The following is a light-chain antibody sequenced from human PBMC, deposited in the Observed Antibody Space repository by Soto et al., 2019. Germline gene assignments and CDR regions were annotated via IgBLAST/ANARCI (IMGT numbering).Light chain of an antibody. CDR1: QSVSSIY. Sequence: EIVLTQSPGTLSLSPGERATLSCRASQSVSSIYLAWYQQKPGQAPRLLIYGASSRATGIPGRFSGSGSGTDFTLTISRLEPEDFAVYYCQQYGRSPFTFGPGTKVDIK. V-gene: IGKV3-20*01. CDR2: GAS. J-gene: IGKJ3*01. CDR3: QQYGRSPFT.